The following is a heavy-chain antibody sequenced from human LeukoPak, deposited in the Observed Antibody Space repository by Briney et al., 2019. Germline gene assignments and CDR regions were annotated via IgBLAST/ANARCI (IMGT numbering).Heavy chain of an antibody. J-gene: IGHJ4*02. CDR3: ATRHVIVGATSKDY. D-gene: IGHD1-26*01. CDR1: GYTLTELS. CDR2: FDPEDGET. V-gene: IGHV1-24*01. Sequence: GASVKVSCKVSGYTLTELSMHWVRQAPGKGLEWMGGFDPEDGETIYAQKFQGRVTMTEDTSTDTAYMELSSLRSEDTAVYYCATRHVIVGATSKDYWGQGTLVTVSS.